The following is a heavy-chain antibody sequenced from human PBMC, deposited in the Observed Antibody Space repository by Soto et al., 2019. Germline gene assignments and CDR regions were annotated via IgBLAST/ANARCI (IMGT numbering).Heavy chain of an antibody. V-gene: IGHV4-59*01. CDR2: IFYSRST. J-gene: IGHJ4*02. Sequence: SATLSLTCSVSGGSISSYYLSWIRQPPGKGLEWIGYIFYSRSTNYNPSLKSRVTMSIDTSKNQFSLKLSSVTAADTAVYYCARVTINVSKYYFVYWGQAPLVT. CDR3: ARVTINVSKYYFVY. CDR1: GGSISSYY.